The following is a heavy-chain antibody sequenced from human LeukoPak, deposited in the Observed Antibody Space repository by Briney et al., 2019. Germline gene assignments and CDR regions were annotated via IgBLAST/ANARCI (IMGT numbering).Heavy chain of an antibody. CDR2: IIPIFGTA. Sequence: GASVKISCKASGGTFSSYAISWVRQAPGQGLESIRAIIPIFGTANYAQKFQGRVTITADESTSTAYMELSSLRSEDTAVYYCARANLIVGATTPYYYYMDVWGKGTTVTISS. CDR1: GGTFSSYA. CDR3: ARANLIVGATTPYYYYMDV. J-gene: IGHJ6*03. V-gene: IGHV1-69*13. D-gene: IGHD1-26*01.